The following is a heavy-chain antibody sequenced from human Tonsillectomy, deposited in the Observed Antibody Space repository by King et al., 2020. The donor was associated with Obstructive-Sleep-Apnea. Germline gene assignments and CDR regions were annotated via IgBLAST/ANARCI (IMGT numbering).Heavy chain of an antibody. V-gene: IGHV4-4*02. CDR3: ARDERNDILPGDAFDI. CDR2: IYHSGVT. D-gene: IGHD3-9*01. CDR1: GGSISSSNW. Sequence: VQLQESGPGLVKPSGTLSLTCAVSGGSISSSNWWSGVRQPPGKGLEWIGEIYHSGVTNYNPSLNSRVTISVDKSKNQISLKPSSVTAADTAVYYCARDERNDILPGDAFDIWGQGTMVTVSS. J-gene: IGHJ3*02.